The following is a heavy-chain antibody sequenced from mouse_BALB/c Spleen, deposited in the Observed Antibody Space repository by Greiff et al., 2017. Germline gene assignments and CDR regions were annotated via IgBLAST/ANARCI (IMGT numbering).Heavy chain of an antibody. CDR1: GYSITSDYV. V-gene: IGHV3-2*02. CDR2: ISYSGST. Sequence: EVKLVESGPGLVKPAQSLSLTCTVTGYSITSDYVWNWIRQLPGNILEWMGNISYSGSTSYNPSLKSRISITRDTSKNQFFLQLNSVTTEDTATYYCARQGAMILFDYWGQGTTLTVSS. CDR3: ARQGAMILFDY. D-gene: IGHD2-3*01. J-gene: IGHJ2*01.